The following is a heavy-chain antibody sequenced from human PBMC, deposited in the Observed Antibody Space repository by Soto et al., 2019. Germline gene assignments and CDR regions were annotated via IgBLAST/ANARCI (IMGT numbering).Heavy chain of an antibody. J-gene: IGHJ3*01. CDR1: GGSISSYY. Sequence: PSETLSLTCTASGGSISSYYWSWIRQPPGKGLEWIGYIFYSGSTNYNPSLKSRVTISVDTSKNQFSLKLSSVTAADTAVYYCARLYGLDAFDFWGQGTMVTVSS. D-gene: IGHD3-16*02. V-gene: IGHV4-59*08. CDR2: IFYSGST. CDR3: ARLYGLDAFDF.